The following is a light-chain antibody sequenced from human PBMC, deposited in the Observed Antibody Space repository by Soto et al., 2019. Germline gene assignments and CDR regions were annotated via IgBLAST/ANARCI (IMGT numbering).Light chain of an antibody. Sequence: IVMTQAPDSRSVSLGERATINCKSSQSVLYSSNNKNYLAWYQQKPGQPPKLLIYWASTRESGVPDRFSGSGSGTDFTLTISSLQAEDVAVYYCQQYYSTPLTFGQGTKVDIK. CDR2: WAS. CDR1: QSVLYSSNNKNY. J-gene: IGKJ1*01. V-gene: IGKV4-1*01. CDR3: QQYYSTPLT.